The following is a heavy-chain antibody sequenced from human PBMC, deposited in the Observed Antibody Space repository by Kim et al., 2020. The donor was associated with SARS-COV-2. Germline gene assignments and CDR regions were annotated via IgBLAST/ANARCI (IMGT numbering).Heavy chain of an antibody. CDR3: ALGYSSRVGNWFDP. CDR1: GYTFTSYA. J-gene: IGHJ5*02. Sequence: ASVKVSCKASGYTFTSYAMHWVRQAPGQRLEWMGWINAGNGNTKYSQKFQGRVTITRDTSASTAYMELSSLRSEDTAVYYCALGYSSRVGNWFDPWGQGTLVTVSS. CDR2: INAGNGNT. V-gene: IGHV1-3*01. D-gene: IGHD6-13*01.